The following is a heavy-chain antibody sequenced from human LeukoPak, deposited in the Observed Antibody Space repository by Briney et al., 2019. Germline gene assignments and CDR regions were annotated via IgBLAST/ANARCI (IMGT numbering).Heavy chain of an antibody. D-gene: IGHD3-10*01. CDR1: GYTFTSYA. CDR2: INTNTGNP. Sequence: ASVKVSCKASGYTFTSYAMNWVRQAPGQGLEWMGWINTNTGNPTYAQDFTGRFVFSLDTSVSTAYLQISSLKAADTAVYYCARTYKTGLINDYYDYYMDVWGKGTTVTVSS. V-gene: IGHV7-4-1*02. CDR3: ARTYKTGLINDYYDYYMDV. J-gene: IGHJ6*03.